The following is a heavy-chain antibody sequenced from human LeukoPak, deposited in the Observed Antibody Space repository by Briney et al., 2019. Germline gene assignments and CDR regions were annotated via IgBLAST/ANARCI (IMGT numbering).Heavy chain of an antibody. V-gene: IGHV1-2*06. CDR3: ATNPNSYGPDY. Sequence: ASVKVSCKASGYTFTGRYMHWVRQAPGQGLGWMGRIDPNSGDTNLAQKFQGRVTMTRDTSVSTAYMELSGLGSDDTAVYYCATNPNSYGPDYWGQGTLVTVSS. CDR2: IDPNSGDT. D-gene: IGHD5-18*01. CDR1: GYTFTGRY. J-gene: IGHJ4*02.